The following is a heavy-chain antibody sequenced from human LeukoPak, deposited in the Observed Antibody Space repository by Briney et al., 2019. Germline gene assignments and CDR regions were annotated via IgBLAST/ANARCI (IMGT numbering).Heavy chain of an antibody. CDR3: ARGAAYQLLYDFDY. J-gene: IGHJ4*02. CDR1: GYTFTGYY. CDR2: INPNSDGT. D-gene: IGHD2-2*02. V-gene: IGHV1-2*02. Sequence: ASVKVSCKASGYTFTGYYMHWVRQAPGQGLEWMGWINPNSDGTNYAQKFQGRVTMTRATSISTTYMELSSLRSDDTALYYCARGAAYQLLYDFDYGGEGTLVTVPS.